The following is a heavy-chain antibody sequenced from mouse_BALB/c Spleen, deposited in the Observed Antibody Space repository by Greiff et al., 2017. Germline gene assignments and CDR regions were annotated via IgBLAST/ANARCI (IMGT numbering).Heavy chain of an antibody. V-gene: IGHV14-3*02. CDR3: ASLPSTYYYAMDY. D-gene: IGHD1-1*01. Sequence: EVKLQESGAELVKPGASVKLSCTASGFNIKDTYMHWVKQRPEQGLEWIGRIDPANGNTKYDPKFQGKATITADTSSNTAYLQLSSLTSEDTAVYYGASLPSTYYYAMDYWGQGTSVTVSS. CDR1: GFNIKDTY. J-gene: IGHJ4*01. CDR2: IDPANGNT.